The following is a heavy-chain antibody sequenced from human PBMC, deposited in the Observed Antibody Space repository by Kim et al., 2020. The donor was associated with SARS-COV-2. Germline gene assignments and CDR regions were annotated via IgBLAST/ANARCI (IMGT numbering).Heavy chain of an antibody. CDR3: ARVRLADILTGYYHSMDV. CDR2: IYYSGST. Sequence: SETLSLTCTVSGGSISSGGYYWSWIRQHPGKGLEWIGYIYYSGSTYYNPSLKSRVTISVDTSKNQFSLKLSSVTAADTAVYYCARVRLADILTGYYHSMDVWGKGTTVTASS. V-gene: IGHV4-31*03. J-gene: IGHJ6*03. D-gene: IGHD3-9*01. CDR1: GGSISSGGYY.